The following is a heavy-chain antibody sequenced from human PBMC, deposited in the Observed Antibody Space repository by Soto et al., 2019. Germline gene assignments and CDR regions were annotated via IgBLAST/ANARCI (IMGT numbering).Heavy chain of an antibody. D-gene: IGHD4-17*01. Sequence: EVQLVESGGGLVQPGGSLRLSCAPSGFTFSSFWMSWVRQAPGKGLGWVANIKPDGREKNYVDSVKGRFTIPRDNAKNSLYLQMNSLRAEDTAVYYCARRPYGDYGDYFDYWGQGTLVTVSS. CDR3: ARRPYGDYGDYFDY. V-gene: IGHV3-7*01. CDR2: IKPDGREK. CDR1: GFTFSSFW. J-gene: IGHJ4*02.